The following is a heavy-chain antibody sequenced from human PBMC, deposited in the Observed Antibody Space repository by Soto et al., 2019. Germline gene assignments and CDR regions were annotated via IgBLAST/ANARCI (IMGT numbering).Heavy chain of an antibody. CDR1: GYTFTTYP. CDR3: ARARYSSGWDLDF. Sequence: VQLVQSGAEVRKPGASVNVSCKASGYTFTTYPIHWVRQAPGQRLEWMGWINSGNGKTKYAPKFQARVTITWDTSATTAKMELSSLTSEDTAVYYCARARYSSGWDLDFWGQGTLVSVSS. D-gene: IGHD6-19*01. J-gene: IGHJ4*02. CDR2: INSGNGKT. V-gene: IGHV1-3*01.